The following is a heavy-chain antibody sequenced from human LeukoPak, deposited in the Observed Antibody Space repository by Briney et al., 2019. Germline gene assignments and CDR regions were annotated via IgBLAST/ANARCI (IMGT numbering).Heavy chain of an antibody. CDR3: ASYGVYYYYYYMDV. Sequence: SETLSLTCTVSGGSISSSSYYWGWIRQPPGKGLEWIGSLYYSGGTYYNPSLKSRVIIFVDMSKNQFSLKLSSVTAADTAVYYCASYGVYYYYYYMDVWGKGTTVTISS. D-gene: IGHD2-8*01. CDR1: GGSISSSSYY. V-gene: IGHV4-39*01. J-gene: IGHJ6*03. CDR2: LYYSGGT.